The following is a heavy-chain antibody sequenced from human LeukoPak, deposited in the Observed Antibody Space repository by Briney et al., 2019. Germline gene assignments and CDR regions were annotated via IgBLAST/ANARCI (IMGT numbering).Heavy chain of an antibody. Sequence: SETLSLTCTVSSDSISSYYWNWIRQPPGKGLEWIGYIYYSGSPNYNPSLRSRVAISVGTSKNRFSLKLSSVTAADTAVYYCAKGAKYPLGQPPRYNWFDPWGQGTLVTVSS. V-gene: IGHV4-59*01. CDR2: IYYSGSP. J-gene: IGHJ5*02. CDR1: SDSISSYY. CDR3: AKGAKYPLGQPPRYNWFDP. D-gene: IGHD3-16*01.